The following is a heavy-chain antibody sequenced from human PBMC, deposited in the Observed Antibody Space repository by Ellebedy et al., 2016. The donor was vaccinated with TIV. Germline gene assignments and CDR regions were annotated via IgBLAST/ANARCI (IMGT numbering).Heavy chain of an antibody. D-gene: IGHD3-10*01. V-gene: IGHV5-10-1*01. J-gene: IGHJ5*02. Sequence: GESLKISCKGSGYSFTSYWISWVRQMPGKGLEWMGRIDPSDSYTNYSPSFQGHVTISADKSISTAYLQWSSLKASDTAMYYCARGGGSGSYESWFDPWGQGTLVTVSS. CDR1: GYSFTSYW. CDR2: IDPSDSYT. CDR3: ARGGGSGSYESWFDP.